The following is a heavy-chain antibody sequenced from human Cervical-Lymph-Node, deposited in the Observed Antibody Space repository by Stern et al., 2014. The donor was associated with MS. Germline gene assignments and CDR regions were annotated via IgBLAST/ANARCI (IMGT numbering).Heavy chain of an antibody. J-gene: IGHJ4*02. CDR3: ARLSGSGTYYPDY. V-gene: IGHV4-59*01. CDR2: IYYIGST. D-gene: IGHD3-10*01. CDR1: GGPINNYF. Sequence: QVQLQESGPGLVKPSETLFLTCTVSGGPINNYFWSWIRQPPGKGLEWIGYIYYIGSTNYNPSLKSRVTISIDTSKNQFSLKLSSVTAADTAVYYCARLSGSGTYYPDYWGQGTLVTVSS.